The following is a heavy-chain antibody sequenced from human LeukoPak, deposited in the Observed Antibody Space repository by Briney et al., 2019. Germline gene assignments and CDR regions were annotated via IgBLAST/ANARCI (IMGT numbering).Heavy chain of an antibody. CDR1: GFTFSSYA. D-gene: IGHD3-22*01. Sequence: GGSLRLSCAASGFTFSSYAMSWVRQAPGKGLEWVSAISGSGGSTYYANSGKGRFTTSRDNSKNTLYLQMNSLRAEDTAVYYCAKDPEKYYYDSSGYYYYYWGQGTLVTVSS. CDR3: AKDPEKYYYDSSGYYYYY. CDR2: ISGSGGST. J-gene: IGHJ4*02. V-gene: IGHV3-23*01.